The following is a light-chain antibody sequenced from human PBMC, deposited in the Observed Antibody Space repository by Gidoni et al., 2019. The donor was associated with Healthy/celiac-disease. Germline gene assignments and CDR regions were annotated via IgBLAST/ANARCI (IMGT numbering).Light chain of an antibody. CDR2: KDS. CDR3: QSADSSGTYNWV. V-gene: IGLV3-25*03. CDR1: ALPKQY. Sequence: SYELTQPPSVSVSPGQTARITCSGDALPKQYASWYQQKPGQAPVTVIYKDSEMPSGIPERFSGSSSGTTVTLTISGVQAEDEADYYCQSADSSGTYNWVFGGGTKLTVL. J-gene: IGLJ3*02.